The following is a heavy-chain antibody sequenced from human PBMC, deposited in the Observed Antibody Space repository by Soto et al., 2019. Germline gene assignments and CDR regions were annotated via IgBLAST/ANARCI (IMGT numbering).Heavy chain of an antibody. D-gene: IGHD3-10*01. CDR2: IYYSGST. CDR3: ARPRWGDVRGVIWPYFDY. V-gene: IGHV4-39*01. Sequence: SETLSLTCTVSGGSISSSSYYWGWIRQPPGKGLEWIGSIYYSGSTYYNPSLKSRVTISVDTSKNQFSLKLSSVTAADTAVYYCARPRWGDVRGVIWPYFDYWGQGTLVTVSS. J-gene: IGHJ4*02. CDR1: GGSISSSSYY.